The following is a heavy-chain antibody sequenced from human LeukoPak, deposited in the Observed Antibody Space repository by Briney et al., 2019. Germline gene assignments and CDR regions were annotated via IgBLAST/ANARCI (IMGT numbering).Heavy chain of an antibody. Sequence: PSETLSLTCTVSGDSISDNYWSWIRQPPWKGLEWIGYVYHSGTTDYNPSLKSRVTISVDTSKNQFSLKLTSVTAADTAVYYCVRHTLDYYDSSGYYYSHHYFDNWGQGTLVTVSS. D-gene: IGHD3-22*01. CDR3: VRHTLDYYDSSGYYYSHHYFDN. V-gene: IGHV4-59*08. CDR1: GDSISDNY. J-gene: IGHJ4*02. CDR2: VYHSGTT.